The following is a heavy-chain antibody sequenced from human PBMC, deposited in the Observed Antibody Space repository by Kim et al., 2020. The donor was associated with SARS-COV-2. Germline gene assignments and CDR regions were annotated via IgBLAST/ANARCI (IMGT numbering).Heavy chain of an antibody. CDR3: ARHGYSSSWYNWFDP. V-gene: IGHV4-39*01. CDR2: IYYSGST. Sequence: SETLSLTCTVSGGSISSSSYYWGWIRQPPGKGLEWIGSIYYSGSTYYNPSLKSRVTISVETSKNQFSLKLSSVTAADTAVYYCARHGYSSSWYNWFDPWGQGTLVTVSS. D-gene: IGHD6-13*01. J-gene: IGHJ5*02. CDR1: GGSISSSSYY.